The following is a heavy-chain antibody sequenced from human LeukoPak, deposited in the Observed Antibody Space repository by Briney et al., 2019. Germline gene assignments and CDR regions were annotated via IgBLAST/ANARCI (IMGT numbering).Heavy chain of an antibody. V-gene: IGHV3-74*01. D-gene: IGHD2-21*02. CDR2: IDSDGSTT. CDR1: GFTFSTYW. CDR3: VRVAYCGGDCYSAYYYGMDV. J-gene: IGHJ6*02. Sequence: TGGSLRLSCAASGFTFSTYWMYWVRQAPGKGLVWVSRIDSDGSTTTYADSVKGRFTISRDNAKNTLYLQMNSLRAEDTAVYNCVRVAYCGGDCYSAYYYGMDVWGQGTTVTVSS.